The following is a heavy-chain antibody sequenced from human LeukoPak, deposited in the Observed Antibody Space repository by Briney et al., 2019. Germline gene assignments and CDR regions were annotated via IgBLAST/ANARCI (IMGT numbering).Heavy chain of an antibody. CDR3: AREKFGSTSCLDP. D-gene: IGHD2-2*01. V-gene: IGHV1-2*02. CDR1: GYTFTGYY. J-gene: IGHJ5*02. CDR2: INPNSGGT. Sequence: ASVKVSCKASGYTFTGYYMHWVRQAPGQGLEWMGWINPNSGGTNYAQKFQGRVTMTRDTSISTAYMELSRLRSDDTAVYYCAREKFGSTSCLDPWGQGTLVTVSS.